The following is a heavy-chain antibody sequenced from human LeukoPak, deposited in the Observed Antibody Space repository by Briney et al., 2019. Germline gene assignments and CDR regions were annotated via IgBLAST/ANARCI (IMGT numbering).Heavy chain of an antibody. Sequence: SETLSLTCAVYGGSFSGYYWSWIRQPPGKGLEWIGEINHSGSTNYNPSLKSRVTISVDTSKNQFSLKLSSVTAADTAVYYCARGRYYDYVWGSYRNPPLDYWGQGTLVTVSS. CDR2: INHSGST. CDR1: GGSFSGYY. D-gene: IGHD3-16*02. J-gene: IGHJ4*02. V-gene: IGHV4-34*01. CDR3: ARGRYYDYVWGSYRNPPLDY.